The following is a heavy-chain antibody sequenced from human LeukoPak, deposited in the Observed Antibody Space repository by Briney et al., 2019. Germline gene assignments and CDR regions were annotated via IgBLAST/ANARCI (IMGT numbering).Heavy chain of an antibody. Sequence: PETLSLTCTVSGGSISSYYWSWIRQPPGKGLEWIGYIYYSGSTNYNPSLKSRVTISVDTSKNQFSLKLSSVTAADTAVYYCARGWITDFWSGYQPNDAFDIWGQGTMVTVSS. V-gene: IGHV4-59*01. D-gene: IGHD3-3*01. CDR3: ARGWITDFWSGYQPNDAFDI. CDR1: GGSISSYY. CDR2: IYYSGST. J-gene: IGHJ3*02.